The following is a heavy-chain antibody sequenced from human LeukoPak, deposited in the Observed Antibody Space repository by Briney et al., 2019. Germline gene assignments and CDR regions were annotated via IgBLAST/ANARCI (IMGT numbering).Heavy chain of an antibody. J-gene: IGHJ4*02. D-gene: IGHD3-10*01. V-gene: IGHV4-4*07. Sequence: NTSETLSLTCTVSGGSISSYNWSWLRQPAGKGLEWIVRIYTSGSTNYNPSLKSRATMSVDTSKNQFSLKLSSVTAADTAVYYCARGYGSGSYYLLWGQGTLVTVSS. CDR2: IYTSGST. CDR3: ARGYGSGSYYLL. CDR1: GGSISSYN.